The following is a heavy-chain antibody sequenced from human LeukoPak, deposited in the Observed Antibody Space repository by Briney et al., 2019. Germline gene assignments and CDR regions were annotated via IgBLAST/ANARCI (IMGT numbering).Heavy chain of an antibody. V-gene: IGHV3-66*01. J-gene: IGHJ4*02. CDR3: ARDQDDY. Sequence: GGSLRLPCAASGFTVSRSYMSWVRQAPAKGLEWVSVIYSGGRTYHADSVKGRFTISRDNSKNTVYLQMNGLRAEDTAVYYCARDQDDYWGQGTLVTVSS. CDR2: IYSGGRT. CDR1: GFTVSRSY.